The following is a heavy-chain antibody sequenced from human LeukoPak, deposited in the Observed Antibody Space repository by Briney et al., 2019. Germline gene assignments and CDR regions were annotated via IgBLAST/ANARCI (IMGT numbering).Heavy chain of an antibody. CDR2: MNPDTCNS. V-gene: IGHV1-8*02. J-gene: IGHJ4*02. D-gene: IGHD3-22*01. CDR1: GYIFSSYD. Sequence: ASVKDSCKGSGYIFSSYDIHWVRPPTAQGREWMGWMNPDTCNSGYAQKFQGRVTMTRDTSISTAYMELSSLRSEDTAVYYCARLSQTPAYYDTSVYYYLGYWGQGTLVTVSS. CDR3: ARLSQTPAYYDTSVYYYLGY.